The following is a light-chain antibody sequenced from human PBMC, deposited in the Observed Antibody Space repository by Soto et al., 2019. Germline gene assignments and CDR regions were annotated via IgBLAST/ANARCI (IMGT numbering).Light chain of an antibody. J-gene: IGKJ1*01. V-gene: IGKV3-11*01. CDR2: DAA. Sequence: IVLTQSPATLSLSPGERATLSCRASQSVSSNLAWSQQKPGQTPRLLIYDAADRATGAPARFSDSGSGTDFTLTISSLESEDFAVYYCHQRSNGPPWTFGQGTKVEIK. CDR3: HQRSNGPPWT. CDR1: QSVSSN.